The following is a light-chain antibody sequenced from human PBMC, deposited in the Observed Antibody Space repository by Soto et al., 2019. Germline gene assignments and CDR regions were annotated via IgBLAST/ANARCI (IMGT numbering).Light chain of an antibody. CDR1: SGSIASNY. J-gene: IGLJ3*02. Sequence: NFVLTQPHTVSESPGKTVIISYTRSSGSIASNYVQWYQQRPGSSPTTVIYEDNQRPSGVPDRFSGSIDSSSNSASLTISGLETEDEADYFCQSYDATNQVFGGGTKLTVL. CDR2: EDN. CDR3: QSYDATNQV. V-gene: IGLV6-57*01.